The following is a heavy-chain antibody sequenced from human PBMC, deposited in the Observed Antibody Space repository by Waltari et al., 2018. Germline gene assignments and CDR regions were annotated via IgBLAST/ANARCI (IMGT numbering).Heavy chain of an antibody. CDR1: GFTFSSYA. J-gene: IGHJ4*02. D-gene: IGHD4-17*01. Sequence: EVQLLESGGGLVQPGGSLRLSCAASGFTFSSYAMSWVRQAPGKGLEWVSVIYSGGSSTYYADSVKGRLTISRDNSKNTLYLQMNSLRAEDTAVYYCAKGGDYEGLVYWGQGTLVTVSS. CDR3: AKGGDYEGLVY. V-gene: IGHV3-23*03. CDR2: IYSGGSST.